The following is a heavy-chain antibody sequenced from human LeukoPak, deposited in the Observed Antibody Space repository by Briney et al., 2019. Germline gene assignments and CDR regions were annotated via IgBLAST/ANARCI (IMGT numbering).Heavy chain of an antibody. J-gene: IGHJ4*02. CDR2: IYYSGST. D-gene: IGHD1-1*01. CDR1: GGSISSGGYY. Sequence: SQTLSLTCTVSGGSISSGGYYWSRIRQHPGKGLEWIGYIYYSGSTYYNPSLKSRVTISVDTSKNQFSLKLSSVTAADTAVYYCAREKTTGTTYFDYWGQGTLVTVSS. CDR3: AREKTTGTTYFDY. V-gene: IGHV4-31*03.